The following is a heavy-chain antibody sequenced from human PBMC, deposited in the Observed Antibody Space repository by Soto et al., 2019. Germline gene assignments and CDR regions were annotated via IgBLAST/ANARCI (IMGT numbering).Heavy chain of an antibody. CDR3: ARGSYGQQILGMDV. CDR2: TYYRSKWYN. V-gene: IGHV6-1*01. CDR1: GDSVSSNRAA. D-gene: IGHD3-16*01. J-gene: IGHJ6*02. Sequence: PSQTLSLTCVISGDSVSSNRAAWNWIRQSPSRGLEWLGRTYYRSKWYNDYAVSIKSRITINPDTSKNQFSLQLNSVTPEDTAVYYFARGSYGQQILGMDVWAQWTTVTVSS.